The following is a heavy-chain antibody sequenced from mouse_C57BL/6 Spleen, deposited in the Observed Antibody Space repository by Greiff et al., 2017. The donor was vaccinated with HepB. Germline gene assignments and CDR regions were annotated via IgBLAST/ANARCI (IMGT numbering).Heavy chain of an antibody. J-gene: IGHJ1*03. V-gene: IGHV5S21*01. Sequence: EVKVEESGEGLVKPGGSLKLSCAASGFTFSSYAMSWVRQTPEKRLEWVAYISSGGDYIYYADTVKGRFTISRDNARNTLYLQMSSLKSEDTAMYYCTRGSSSWYFDVWGTGTTVTVSS. D-gene: IGHD1-1*01. CDR2: ISSGGDYI. CDR3: TRGSSSWYFDV. CDR1: GFTFSSYA.